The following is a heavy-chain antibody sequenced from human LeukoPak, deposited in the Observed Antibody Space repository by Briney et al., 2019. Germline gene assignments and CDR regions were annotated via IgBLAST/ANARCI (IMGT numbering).Heavy chain of an antibody. J-gene: IGHJ4*02. Sequence: PGGSLRLSCAASGFTFTSYAMTWVRQAPGKGLEWVSSISGSGGSTYYADSVKGRFTISRGNSKNTLYLQMNSLRAEDTATYYCAKGIEMATIWSPLAYWGQGTLVTVSS. CDR1: GFTFTSYA. V-gene: IGHV3-23*01. CDR2: ISGSGGST. CDR3: AKGIEMATIWSPLAY. D-gene: IGHD5-24*01.